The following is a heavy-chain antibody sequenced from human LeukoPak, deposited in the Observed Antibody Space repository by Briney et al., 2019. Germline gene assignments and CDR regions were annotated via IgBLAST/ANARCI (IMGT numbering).Heavy chain of an antibody. Sequence: GGSLRLSCAASGFTFSDYYMSWIRQAPGKGLEWVSYISSSGSTIYYADSVKGRFTISRDNAKNSLYLQMNSLRAEDTAVYYCARGAMVRGVIITGSTPFDYWGQGTLVTVSS. V-gene: IGHV3-11*04. CDR3: ARGAMVRGVIITGSTPFDY. CDR1: GFTFSDYY. CDR2: ISSSGSTI. D-gene: IGHD3-10*01. J-gene: IGHJ4*02.